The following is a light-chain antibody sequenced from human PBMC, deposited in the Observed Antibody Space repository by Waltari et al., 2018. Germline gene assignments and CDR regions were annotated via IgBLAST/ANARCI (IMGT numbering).Light chain of an antibody. CDR1: SSDVGGYNY. V-gene: IGLV2-11*01. J-gene: IGLJ1*01. CDR2: DVN. Sequence: QSALTQPRSVSGSLGQTVTISCTGTSSDVGGYNYVSWYQHHPAKAPRLFIYDVNKRPSGVPVRFSGSKSGYTASLTVSGLQAEDEADYYCCSYAGTYIHYVFGTGTKVTVL. CDR3: CSYAGTYIHYV.